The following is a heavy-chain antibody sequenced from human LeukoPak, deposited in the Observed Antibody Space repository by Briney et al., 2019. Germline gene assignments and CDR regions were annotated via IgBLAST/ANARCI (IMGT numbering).Heavy chain of an antibody. J-gene: IGHJ6*02. CDR3: ARGQSRITMVRGVIVRYYYGMDV. CDR1: GGSISSYY. V-gene: IGHV4-59*12. Sequence: SETLSLTCTVSGGSISSYYWSWIRQPPGKGLEWIGYIYYSGSTNYNPSLKSRVTISVDTSKNQFSLKLSSVTAADTAVYYCARGQSRITMVRGVIVRYYYGMDVWGQGTTVTVSS. D-gene: IGHD3-10*01. CDR2: IYYSGST.